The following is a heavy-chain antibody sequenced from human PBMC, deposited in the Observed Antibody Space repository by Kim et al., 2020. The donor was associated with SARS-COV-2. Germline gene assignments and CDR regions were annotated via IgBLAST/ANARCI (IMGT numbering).Heavy chain of an antibody. V-gene: IGHV3-48*02. J-gene: IGHJ4*02. CDR3: ARVDYYDQGGYFDY. Sequence: GGSLRLSCAASGFTFSSYSMNWVRQAPGKGLEWVSYISSSSSTIYYADSVNGRFTISRDNAKNSLYLQMNSLRDEDTAVYYCARVDYYDQGGYFDYWGQGTLVTVSS. D-gene: IGHD3-22*01. CDR2: ISSSSSTI. CDR1: GFTFSSYS.